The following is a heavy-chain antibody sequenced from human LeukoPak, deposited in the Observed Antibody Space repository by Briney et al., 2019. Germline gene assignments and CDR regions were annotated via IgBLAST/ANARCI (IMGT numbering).Heavy chain of an antibody. CDR1: GYTFTGYY. V-gene: IGHV1-45*02. CDR2: ITPFNGNT. J-gene: IGHJ3*02. CDR3: ARSTINSGYDFNDAFDI. D-gene: IGHD5-12*01. Sequence: SVKVSCKASGYTFTGYYMHWVRQAPGQGLEWMGWITPFNGNTNYAQKFQDRVTITRDRSMSTAYMELSSLRSEDTAMYYCARSTINSGYDFNDAFDIWGQGTMVTVSS.